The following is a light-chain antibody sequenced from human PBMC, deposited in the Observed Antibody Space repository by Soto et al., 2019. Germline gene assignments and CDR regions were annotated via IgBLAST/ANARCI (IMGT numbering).Light chain of an antibody. V-gene: IGLV2-11*01. Sequence: QSVLTQPRSVSASPGQSVTISCTGTSSDVGRYDYVSWYQQHPGKAPKLIAYDVTERPSGVPDRFSGSKSGNTASLTISGLQAEDEADYSCCSFAGSYSYVFGTGTRSPS. CDR3: CSFAGSYSYV. CDR2: DVT. CDR1: SSDVGRYDY. J-gene: IGLJ1*01.